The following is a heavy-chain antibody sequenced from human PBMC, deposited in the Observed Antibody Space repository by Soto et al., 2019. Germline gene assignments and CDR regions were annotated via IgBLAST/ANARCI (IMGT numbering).Heavy chain of an antibody. CDR1: RFTFSSYV. CDR2: ISYDGSNK. CDR3: ARVSGSCSSPSCGAPSSYYYAMDV. V-gene: IGHV3-30-3*01. J-gene: IGHJ6*02. Sequence: LRLSCAASRFTFSSYVMYWVRQAPGKGLEWVAVISYDGSNKYYADSVKGRFTVSRDNSKNTLYLQMNSLRAEDTAVYYCARVSGSCSSPSCGAPSSYYYAMDVWDQGTTVSVSS. D-gene: IGHD2-2*01.